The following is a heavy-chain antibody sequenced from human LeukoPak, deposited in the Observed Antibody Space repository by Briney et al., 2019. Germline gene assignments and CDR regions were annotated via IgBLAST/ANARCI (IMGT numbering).Heavy chain of an antibody. CDR3: ARDGIYYDSSGYPGNWFDP. D-gene: IGHD3-22*01. J-gene: IGHJ5*02. V-gene: IGHV1-46*01. CDR1: GYTFTSYY. CDR2: INPSGGST. Sequence: ASVKVSCKASGYTFTSYYMHWVRQAPGQGLEWMGIINPSGGSTSYAQKFQGRVTMTRDTSTSTVYTELSSLRSEDTAVYYCARDGIYYDSSGYPGNWFDPWGQETLVTVSS.